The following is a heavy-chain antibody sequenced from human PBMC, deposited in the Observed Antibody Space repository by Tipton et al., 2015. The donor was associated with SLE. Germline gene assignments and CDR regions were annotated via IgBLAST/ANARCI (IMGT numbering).Heavy chain of an antibody. D-gene: IGHD4-23*01. J-gene: IGHJ4*02. CDR1: GGSFSGYY. CDR2: IYYSGST. V-gene: IGHV4-39*01. CDR3: ARQTTVVTPGDY. Sequence: LRLSCAVYGGSFSGYYWGWIRQPPGKGLEWIGSIYYSGSTYYNPSLKSRVTISVDTSKNQFSLKLSSVTAADTAVYYCARQTTVVTPGDYWGQGTLVTVSS.